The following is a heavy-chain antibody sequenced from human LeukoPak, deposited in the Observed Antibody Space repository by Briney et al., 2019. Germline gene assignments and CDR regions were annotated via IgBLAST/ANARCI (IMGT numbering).Heavy chain of an antibody. D-gene: IGHD3-10*01. CDR2: ISQDGGEK. CDR3: ARDPHGSGSYPFIGFDP. J-gene: IGHJ5*02. Sequence: PGGSLRLSCVASGLTFSNFWMTWVRQAPGKGLEWVASISQDGGEKYYVDSVKGRFIISRDNAKSSLFLQMNSLRTEDTAVYYCARDPHGSGSYPFIGFDPWGQGTLVTVSS. CDR1: GLTFSNFW. V-gene: IGHV3-7*01.